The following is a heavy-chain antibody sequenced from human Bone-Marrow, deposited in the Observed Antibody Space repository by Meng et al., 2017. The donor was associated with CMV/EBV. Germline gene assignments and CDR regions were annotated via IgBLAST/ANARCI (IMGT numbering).Heavy chain of an antibody. CDR1: GYSFTSYW. CDR2: IYPGDSDT. CDR3: ARHKGRYYGFWSGYYLDGVDV. J-gene: IGHJ6*02. D-gene: IGHD3-3*01. V-gene: IGHV5-51*01. Sequence: KVSCKGSGYSFTSYWIGWVRQMPGKGLEWMGIIYPGDSDTRYSPSFQGQVTISADKSISTAYLQWSSLKASDTAMYYCARHKGRYYGFWSGYYLDGVDVWGQGTTVTVSS.